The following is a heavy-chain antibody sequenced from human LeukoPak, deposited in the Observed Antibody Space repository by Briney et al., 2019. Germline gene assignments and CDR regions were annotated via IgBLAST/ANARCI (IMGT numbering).Heavy chain of an antibody. Sequence: SETLSLTCTVSGGSISSSSYYWGWIRQPPGKGLEWIGSIYYSGSTYYNPSLKSRVTISVDTSKNQFSLKLSSVTAADTAVYYCATSSYYYDSSGYYWNWFDPWGQGTLVTVSS. V-gene: IGHV4-39*01. CDR2: IYYSGST. CDR1: GGSISSSSYY. CDR3: ATSSYYYDSSGYYWNWFDP. J-gene: IGHJ5*02. D-gene: IGHD3-22*01.